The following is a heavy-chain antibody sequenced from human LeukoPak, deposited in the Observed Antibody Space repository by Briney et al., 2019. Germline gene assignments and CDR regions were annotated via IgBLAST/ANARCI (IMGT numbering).Heavy chain of an antibody. D-gene: IGHD3-10*01. CDR3: AGDGGFGELFGDLNWFDP. V-gene: IGHV1-69*13. J-gene: IGHJ5*02. CDR1: GGTLNSYG. CDR2: IIPISGTA. Sequence: SVKVSCKASGGTLNSYGINWVRQAPGQGLEWMGGIIPISGTANYAQKFQGRVTITADESTSTAYMELSSLRSEDTAVYYCAGDGGFGELFGDLNWFDPWGQGTLVTVSS.